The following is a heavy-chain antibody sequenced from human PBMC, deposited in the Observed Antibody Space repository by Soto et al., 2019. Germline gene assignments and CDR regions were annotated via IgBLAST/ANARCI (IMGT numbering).Heavy chain of an antibody. CDR3: ARHRHPRGTVGATSPLDP. D-gene: IGHD1-26*01. J-gene: IGHJ5*02. CDR2: HYSGGST. V-gene: IGHV3-53*01. Sequence: DVHLVESGGGLVQPGGSLRLSCAISGFSVSSHYLSWVRQAPGKGLEWVSVHYSGGSTYYADSVQGRFTISRDKSNNTLYLQMRRVRAEDTAVYFCARHRHPRGTVGATSPLDPWGQGTQVTVSS. CDR1: GFSVSSHY.